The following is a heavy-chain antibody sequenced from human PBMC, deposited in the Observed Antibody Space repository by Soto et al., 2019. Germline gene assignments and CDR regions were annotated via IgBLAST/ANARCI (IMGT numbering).Heavy chain of an antibody. CDR3: ARSRHIVVVTAITPYYFDY. D-gene: IGHD2-21*02. V-gene: IGHV1-69*13. CDR1: GGTSSSYA. Sequence: SVKVSCKASGGTSSSYAISWVRQAPGQGLEWRGGIIPIFGTANYAQKFQGRVTITADESTSTAYMELSSLRSEDTAVYYCARSRHIVVVTAITPYYFDYWGQGTLVTVSS. CDR2: IIPIFGTA. J-gene: IGHJ4*02.